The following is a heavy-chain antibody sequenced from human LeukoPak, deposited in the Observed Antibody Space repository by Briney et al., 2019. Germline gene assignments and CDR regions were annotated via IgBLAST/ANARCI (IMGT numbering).Heavy chain of an antibody. D-gene: IGHD3-16*01. CDR3: TTDSPLCLGELVRSY. J-gene: IGHJ4*02. Sequence: GGSLRLSCAASGFSFSNAWMTWVRQAPGKGLEWVGRIKSKTDGGTTDYAAPVKGRFTISRDDSKNTLYLQLNSLKTEDTAVYYCTTDSPLCLGELVRSYWGQGTLVTVSS. CDR2: IKSKTDGGTT. V-gene: IGHV3-15*01. CDR1: GFSFSNAW.